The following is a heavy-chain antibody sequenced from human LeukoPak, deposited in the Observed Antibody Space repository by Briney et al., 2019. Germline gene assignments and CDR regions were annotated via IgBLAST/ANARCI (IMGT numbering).Heavy chain of an antibody. Sequence: GGSMRPSSAAYAFTFSSYEMNWVRPAPGKVLEWDSYIRSSGSTIYHADSVKGRLTISRDKAKNSLYLQIDSLRAEDTAVYDCARAGYYFDYWGQGTLVTVSS. CDR2: IRSSGSTI. D-gene: IGHD3-10*01. CDR3: ARAGYYFDY. J-gene: IGHJ4*02. CDR1: AFTFSSYE. V-gene: IGHV3-48*03.